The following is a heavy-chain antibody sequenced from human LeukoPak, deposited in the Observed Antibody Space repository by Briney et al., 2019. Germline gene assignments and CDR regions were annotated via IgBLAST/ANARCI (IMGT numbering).Heavy chain of an antibody. J-gene: IGHJ4*02. CDR2: IYYSGST. Sequence: SETLSLTCTVSGGSISSGGYYWSWIRQPPGKGLEWIGYIYYSGSTNYNPSLKSRVTISVDTSKNQFSLKLSSVTAADTAVYYCARHWETSSWYVDYWGQGTLVTVSS. V-gene: IGHV4-61*08. CDR1: GGSISSGGYY. D-gene: IGHD6-13*01. CDR3: ARHWETSSWYVDY.